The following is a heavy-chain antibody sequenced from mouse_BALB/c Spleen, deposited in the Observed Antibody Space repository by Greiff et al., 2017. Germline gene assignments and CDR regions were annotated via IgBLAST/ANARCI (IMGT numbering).Heavy chain of an antibody. J-gene: IGHJ4*01. Sequence: VKLQESGAELVKPGASVKLSCKASGYTFTSYYMYWVKQRPGQGLEWIGEINPSNGGTNFNEKFKSKATLTVDKSSSTAYMQLSSLTSEDSAVYYCTRSGTTVVDYYAMDYWGQGTSVTVSS. CDR1: GYTFTSYY. CDR3: TRSGTTVVDYYAMDY. V-gene: IGHV1S81*02. D-gene: IGHD1-1*01. CDR2: INPSNGGT.